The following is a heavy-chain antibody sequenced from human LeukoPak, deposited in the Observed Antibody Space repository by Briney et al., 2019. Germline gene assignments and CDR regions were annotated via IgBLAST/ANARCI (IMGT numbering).Heavy chain of an antibody. CDR2: INQGGSEK. D-gene: IGHD3-10*01. J-gene: IGHJ4*02. V-gene: IGHV3-7*03. Sequence: GGSLRLSCVTSRFTFNNYRMNWVRQAPGKGPEWVAHINQGGSEKYYVDSVKGRFTISRDNAKNSLYLQMNSLRAEDTAVYYCARAPYGSGSSYYFDDWGQGTLVTVSS. CDR1: RFTFNNYR. CDR3: ARAPYGSGSSYYFDD.